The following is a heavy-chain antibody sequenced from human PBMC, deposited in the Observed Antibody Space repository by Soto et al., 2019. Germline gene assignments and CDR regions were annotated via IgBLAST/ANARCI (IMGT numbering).Heavy chain of an antibody. Sequence: PWETLSLTCTVSGGSISSYYWSWIRQPPGKGLEWIGYIYYSGSTNYNPSLKSRVTISVDTSKNQFSLKLSSVTAADTAVYYCARDPTVISSYYYYGMDVWGQGTTVTVS. CDR2: IYYSGST. V-gene: IGHV4-59*01. J-gene: IGHJ6*02. D-gene: IGHD3-22*01. CDR3: ARDPTVISSYYYYGMDV. CDR1: GGSISSYY.